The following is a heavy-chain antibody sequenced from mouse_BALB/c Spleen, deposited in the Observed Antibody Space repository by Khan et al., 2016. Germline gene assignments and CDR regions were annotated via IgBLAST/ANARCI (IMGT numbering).Heavy chain of an antibody. Sequence: QVQLKESGPGLVAPSQSLSITCTVSGFSLTGYGVNWVRQPPGKGLEWLGKIWADGRTDYTSALKSRVSISKDNSKSQVVLKMNSLQTDDTANYYCSIDYDGFAYWGQGTLVIVSA. CDR3: SIDYDGFAY. CDR1: GFSLTGYG. V-gene: IGHV2-6-7*01. J-gene: IGHJ3*01. D-gene: IGHD2-4*01. CDR2: IWADGRT.